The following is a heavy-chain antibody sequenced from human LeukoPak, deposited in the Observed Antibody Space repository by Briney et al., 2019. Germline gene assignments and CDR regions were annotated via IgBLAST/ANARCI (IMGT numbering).Heavy chain of an antibody. D-gene: IGHD6-13*01. Sequence: ASVKVSCKASGYTFTSYDINWVRQATGQELERMGWMNPNSGNTGYAQKFQGRVTMTRNTSISTAYMELSSLRSEDTAVYYCARDSLRRGLGYRNWGQGTLVTVSS. CDR2: MNPNSGNT. V-gene: IGHV1-8*01. CDR1: GYTFTSYD. CDR3: ARDSLRRGLGYRN. J-gene: IGHJ4*02.